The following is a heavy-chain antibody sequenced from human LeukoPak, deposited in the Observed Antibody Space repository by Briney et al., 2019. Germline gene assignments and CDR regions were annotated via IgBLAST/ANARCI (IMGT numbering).Heavy chain of an antibody. CDR3: AKNWFDP. Sequence: PGGSLRLSCTTSGFSFADIPMSWVRQAPGKGLEWVSAISGSGGSTYYADSVKGRFTISRDNSKNMLYLQMNSLRAEDTAVYYCAKNWFDPWGQGTLVTVSS. J-gene: IGHJ5*02. CDR2: ISGSGGST. CDR1: GFSFADIP. V-gene: IGHV3-23*01.